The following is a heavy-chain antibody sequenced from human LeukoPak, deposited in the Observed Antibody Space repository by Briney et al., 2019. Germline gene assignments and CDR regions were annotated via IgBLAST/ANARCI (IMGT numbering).Heavy chain of an antibody. J-gene: IGHJ4*02. CDR1: GGTFSSYA. CDR2: IIPIFGTA. Sequence: SVKVSCKASGGTFSSYAISWVRQAPGQGLEWMGGIIPIFGTANYAQKFQGRVTITADKSTSTAYMELSSLRSADTAVYHCPRDQGGPPAHWGQGPLVTVSS. V-gene: IGHV1-69*06. D-gene: IGHD2-2*01. CDR3: PRDQGGPPAH.